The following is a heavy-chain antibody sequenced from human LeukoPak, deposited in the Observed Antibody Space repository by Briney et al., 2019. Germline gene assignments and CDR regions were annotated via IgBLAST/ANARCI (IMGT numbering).Heavy chain of an antibody. CDR3: AGGGYVGFFDY. D-gene: IGHD5-12*01. CDR1: GGSISSYY. CDR2: ISYSGST. J-gene: IGHJ4*02. V-gene: IGHV4-59*01. Sequence: SETLSLTCTVPGGSISSYYWSWIRQPPGKGLEWIGYISYSGSTNYNPSLKSRVTISVHTSKNQFSLKLTSVTAADTAVYYCAGGGYVGFFDYWGQGTLVTVSS.